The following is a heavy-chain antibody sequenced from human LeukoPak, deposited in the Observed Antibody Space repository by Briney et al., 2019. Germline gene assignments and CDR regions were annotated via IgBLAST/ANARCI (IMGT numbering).Heavy chain of an antibody. CDR2: IIPIFGTA. CDR3: ARGGSSSWLDYYYYYMDV. J-gene: IGHJ6*03. Sequence: GASVKVSCKASGGTFSSYAISWVRQAPGQGLEWMGGIIPIFGTANYAQKFQGRVTITADESTSTAYMELRSLRSDDTAVYYCARGGSSSWLDYYYYYMDVWGKGTTVTISS. V-gene: IGHV1-69*13. D-gene: IGHD6-13*01. CDR1: GGTFSSYA.